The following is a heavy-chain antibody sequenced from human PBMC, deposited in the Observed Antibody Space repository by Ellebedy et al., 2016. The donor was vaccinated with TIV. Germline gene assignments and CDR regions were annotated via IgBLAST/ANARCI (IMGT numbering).Heavy chain of an antibody. J-gene: IGHJ4*02. D-gene: IGHD6-13*01. CDR1: GYTFTSHG. V-gene: IGHV1-18*04. Sequence: AASVKVSCKTSGYTFTSHGVGWVRQAPGQGLERMGWVSGYNGNTQYAQKFQGRVTMTTDTSTTTAYMELRSLRSDDTAGYYCARDPGSWLTDYWGQGTLVTVSS. CDR3: ARDPGSWLTDY. CDR2: VSGYNGNT.